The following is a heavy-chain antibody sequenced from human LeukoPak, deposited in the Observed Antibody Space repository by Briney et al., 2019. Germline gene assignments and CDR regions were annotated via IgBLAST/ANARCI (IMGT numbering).Heavy chain of an antibody. V-gene: IGHV1-18*04. CDR2: ISAYNGNT. J-gene: IGHJ5*02. Sequence: ASVKVSCKASGYTFTGYYMHWVRQAPGQGLEWMGWISAYNGNTNYAQKLQGRVTMTTDTSTSTAYMELRSLRSDDTAVYYCARVFSGDDNWFDPWGQGTLVTVSS. CDR1: GYTFTGYY. CDR3: ARVFSGDDNWFDP. D-gene: IGHD1-26*01.